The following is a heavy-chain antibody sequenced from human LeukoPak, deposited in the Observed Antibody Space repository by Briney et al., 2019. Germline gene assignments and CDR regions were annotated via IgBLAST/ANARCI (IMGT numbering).Heavy chain of an antibody. CDR2: MSGSGAGT. V-gene: IGHV3-23*01. Sequence: GGSLRLSCAASGLSFSSYAMNWVRQAPGKGLEWVSGMSGSGAGTDYADSVKGRFTISRDNSKNTLYLQMNSLRVENTAVYYCAKSLGGYYDSGGYYSDGGYLDYWGQGTLVTVSS. CDR1: GLSFSSYA. CDR3: AKSLGGYYDSGGYYSDGGYLDY. J-gene: IGHJ4*02. D-gene: IGHD3-22*01.